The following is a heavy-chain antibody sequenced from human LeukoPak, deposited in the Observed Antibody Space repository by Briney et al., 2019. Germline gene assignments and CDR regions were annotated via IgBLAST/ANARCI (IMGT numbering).Heavy chain of an antibody. Sequence: PGGSLRLSCAASGFTFTSYWMHWVRQAPGKGLVWVSRINIDGTNTRYADSVKGRFTISRGNAKNTLYLQMNSLRAEDTAVYYCARDQAQWELLSPPDYWGQGTLVTVSS. V-gene: IGHV3-74*01. J-gene: IGHJ4*02. CDR3: ARDQAQWELLSPPDY. D-gene: IGHD1-26*01. CDR2: INIDGTNT. CDR1: GFTFTSYW.